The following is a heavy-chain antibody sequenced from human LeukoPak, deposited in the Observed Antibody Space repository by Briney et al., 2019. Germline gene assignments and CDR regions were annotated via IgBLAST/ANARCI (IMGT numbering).Heavy chain of an antibody. J-gene: IGHJ3*02. CDR2: IYPGDSDT. CDR1: GYSFTSYW. Sequence: GESLKISCKGSGYSFTSYWIGWVRQMPGKGLEWMGIIYPGDSDTRYSPSFQGQVTISADKSISTAYLQWSSLKASDTAMYYCARPPSSIAAAGSGRGDASDIWGQGTMVTVSP. CDR3: ARPPSSIAAAGSGRGDASDI. V-gene: IGHV5-51*01. D-gene: IGHD6-13*01.